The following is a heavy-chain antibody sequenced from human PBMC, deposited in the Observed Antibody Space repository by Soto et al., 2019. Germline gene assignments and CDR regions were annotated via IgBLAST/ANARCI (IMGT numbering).Heavy chain of an antibody. D-gene: IGHD6-13*01. Sequence: LETLSLTCAVYGGSCSGYYWSWIRQPTGKGLEWIGEINHSGSTNYNPSLKSRVTISVGTSKNQFSLKLSSVTAADTAVYYCARDAGRTTMLFYYMDVWGKGTTLTVSS. CDR1: GGSCSGYY. J-gene: IGHJ6*03. V-gene: IGHV4-34*01. CDR3: ARDAGRTTMLFYYMDV. CDR2: INHSGST.